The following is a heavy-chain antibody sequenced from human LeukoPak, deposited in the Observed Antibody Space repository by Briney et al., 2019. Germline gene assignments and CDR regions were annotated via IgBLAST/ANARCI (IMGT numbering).Heavy chain of an antibody. Sequence: ASVKVSCKASGYTFTSYDINWVRQATGQGLEWMGWMNPNSGNTGYAQKFQGRVTTTRNTSISTAYMELSSLRSEDTAVYFCARGAWPAVIPTRWFDPWGQGTLVTVSS. V-gene: IGHV1-8*01. J-gene: IGHJ5*02. CDR2: MNPNSGNT. CDR1: GYTFTSYD. CDR3: ARGAWPAVIPTRWFDP. D-gene: IGHD2-2*01.